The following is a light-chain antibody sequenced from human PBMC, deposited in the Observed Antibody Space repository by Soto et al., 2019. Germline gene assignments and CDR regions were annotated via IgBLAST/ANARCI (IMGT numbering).Light chain of an antibody. CDR1: SSNIGDNT. J-gene: IGLJ2*01. V-gene: IGLV1-44*01. CDR3: AVWDDSLDGVV. Sequence: QSVLTQPPSASGTPGQSVTISCSGSSSNIGDNTVNWYQQLPGTAPKLLMYSNDQRWSGVPDRFSGSKSGTSASLAISGLQSEDDADYFCAVWDDSLDGVVFGGGTKLTVL. CDR2: SND.